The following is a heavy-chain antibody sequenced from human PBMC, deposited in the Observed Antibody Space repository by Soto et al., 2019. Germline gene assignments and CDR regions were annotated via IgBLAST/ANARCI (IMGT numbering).Heavy chain of an antibody. D-gene: IGHD3-3*01. CDR1: GGSISSYY. V-gene: IGHV4-34*01. CDR3: ARAQLRYYDFWSGYYGRWYFDY. J-gene: IGHJ4*02. Sequence: SETLSLTCTVSGGSISSYYWSWIRQPPGKGLEWIGEINHSGSTNYNPSLKSRVTISVDTSKNQFSLKLSSVTAADTAVYYCARAQLRYYDFWSGYYGRWYFDYWGQGTLVTVSS. CDR2: INHSGST.